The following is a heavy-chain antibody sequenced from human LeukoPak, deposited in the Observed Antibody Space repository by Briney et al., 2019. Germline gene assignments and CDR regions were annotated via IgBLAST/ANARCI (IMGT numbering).Heavy chain of an antibody. V-gene: IGHV3-30-3*01. CDR1: GFTFRAYI. CDR3: ARSNGWYLDY. Sequence: GGSLRLSCAASGFTFRAYIMHWVRQAPGKGLEWVAVITSDGTNEYYADAVKGQFTISRDNSKTTLYLHMNSLRVEDTAVYYCARSNGWYLDYWGQGTLVTVSS. CDR2: ITSDGTNE. J-gene: IGHJ4*02. D-gene: IGHD6-19*01.